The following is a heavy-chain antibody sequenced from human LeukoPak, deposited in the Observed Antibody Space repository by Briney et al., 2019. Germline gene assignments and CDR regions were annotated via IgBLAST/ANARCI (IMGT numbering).Heavy chain of an antibody. CDR2: ITSSGYI. CDR1: GFTFSSYT. D-gene: IGHD1-1*01. Sequence: GGSLRLSCAASGFTFSSYTMTWVRQAPGKGLEWVSSITSSGYIYYADSVKGRFTMSRDNAKNSLDLQMNSLRAEDTAVYYCAGNWNLDFWGQGTLVTVSS. CDR3: AGNWNLDF. J-gene: IGHJ4*02. V-gene: IGHV3-21*04.